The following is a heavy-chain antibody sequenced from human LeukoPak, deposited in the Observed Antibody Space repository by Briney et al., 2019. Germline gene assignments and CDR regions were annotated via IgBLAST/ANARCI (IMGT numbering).Heavy chain of an antibody. CDR3: ARESYDSSGYYPPDS. V-gene: IGHV1-2*02. J-gene: IGHJ4*02. CDR2: INPNSGGT. D-gene: IGHD3-22*01. CDR1: GYTFTGYY. Sequence: ASVKVSCKASGYTFTGYYMHWVRQAPGQGLEWMGWINPNSGGTNYAQKFQGRVTMTRDTSISTAYMELSRLRSDDTAVYYCARESYDSSGYYPPDSWGQGTLVTVSS.